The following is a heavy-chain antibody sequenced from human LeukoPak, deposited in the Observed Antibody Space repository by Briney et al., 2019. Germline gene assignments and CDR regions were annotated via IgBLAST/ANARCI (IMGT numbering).Heavy chain of an antibody. V-gene: IGHV3-53*04. CDR3: ASVGGSTMVRGVSGNYWYFDL. Sequence: QSGGSLRLSCAASGFTFSSYSMNWVRQGPGKGLEWGSVIYSGGSTYYADSEKGRFTISRHNSKNTLYLQMNSLRAEDTAVYYCASVGGSTMVRGVSGNYWYFDLWGRGTLVTVSS. D-gene: IGHD3-10*01. CDR1: GFTFSSYS. J-gene: IGHJ2*01. CDR2: IYSGGST.